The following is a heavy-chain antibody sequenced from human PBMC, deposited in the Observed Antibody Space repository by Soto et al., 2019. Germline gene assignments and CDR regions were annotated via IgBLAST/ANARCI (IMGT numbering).Heavy chain of an antibody. V-gene: IGHV4-30-2*02. CDR1: DGYIRGCGCS. J-gene: IGHJ4*02. CDR2: IYHSGST. Sequence: VVDGYIRGCGCSCSWIRQPPGKGLEWIGYIYHSGSTYYNPSLKSRVTISVDRSKNQFSLNLSSVTAAKTAETKCAIVPDYCGQPILVTVSS. D-gene: IGHD2-2*01. CDR3: AIVPDY.